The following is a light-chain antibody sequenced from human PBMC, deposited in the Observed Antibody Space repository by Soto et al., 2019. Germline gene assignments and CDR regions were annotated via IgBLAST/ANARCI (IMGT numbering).Light chain of an antibody. CDR3: QQYGSSPLT. J-gene: IGKJ4*01. CDR2: GAS. V-gene: IGKV3-20*01. CDR1: QSFSSSY. Sequence: EIVLTQSPGTLSLSPGERVTLSCRASQSFSSSYLAWYQQKPGQAPRLLIFGASSRATGIPDRFSGSGSGTDFTITISGLEPEDFAVYYCQQYGSSPLTFGGGTKVEIK.